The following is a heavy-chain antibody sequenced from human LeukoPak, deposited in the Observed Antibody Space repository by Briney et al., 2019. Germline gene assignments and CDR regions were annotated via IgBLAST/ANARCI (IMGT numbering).Heavy chain of an antibody. V-gene: IGHV3-33*01. D-gene: IGHD6-13*01. CDR1: GFTFSSYG. Sequence: GSLRLSCAASGFTFSSYGMHWVRQAPGKGLEWVAVIWYDGSNKYYADSVKGRFTISRDNSKNTLYLQMNSLRAEDTAVYYCARDNREQQLVPPTFDYWGQGTLVTVSS. CDR2: IWYDGSNK. J-gene: IGHJ4*02. CDR3: ARDNREQQLVPPTFDY.